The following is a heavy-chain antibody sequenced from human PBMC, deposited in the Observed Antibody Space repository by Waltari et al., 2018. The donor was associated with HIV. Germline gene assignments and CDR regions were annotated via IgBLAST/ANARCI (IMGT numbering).Heavy chain of an antibody. Sequence: QLQLQESGPGLLKPSETLSLTCTAPGGPVRCSISFWGWIRQPPGKGLGWIGGIYYTGRAYYNPSLKSRVTISVDTSKNQFSLKVTSVTGADTAVYYCARHALRVGAAYWNFDLWGRGTLVTVSS. J-gene: IGHJ2*01. V-gene: IGHV4-39*01. CDR1: GGPVRCSISF. D-gene: IGHD1-26*01. CDR2: IYYTGRA. CDR3: ARHALRVGAAYWNFDL.